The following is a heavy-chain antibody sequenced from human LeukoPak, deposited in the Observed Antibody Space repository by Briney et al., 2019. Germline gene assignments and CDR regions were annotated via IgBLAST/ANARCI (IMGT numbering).Heavy chain of an antibody. CDR2: INAGNGNT. J-gene: IGHJ3*02. Sequence: GASVKLSCKASGYTFTSYAMHWVRQAPGQRLEWMGWINAGNGNTKYSQKFQGRVTITRDTSASTAYMELSSLRSEDTAVYYCARDLYSLDAFDIWGQGTMVTVSS. CDR1: GYTFTSYA. V-gene: IGHV1-3*01. CDR3: ARDLYSLDAFDI. D-gene: IGHD5-18*01.